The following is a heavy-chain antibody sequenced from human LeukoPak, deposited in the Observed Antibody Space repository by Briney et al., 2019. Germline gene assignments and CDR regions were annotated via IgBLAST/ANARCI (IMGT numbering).Heavy chain of an antibody. V-gene: IGHV5-51*01. CDR1: GSSFISYW. D-gene: IGHD6-13*01. CDR3: ARREAAGQVDY. Sequence: GASLQISCKGSGSSFISYWIGWVRQMPGKGLEWMGIIYPGDSESRYSPSFQGQVTISADKSINTAYLQWSSLKASDTAMYYCARREAAGQVDYWGQGTLVTVSS. CDR2: IYPGDSES. J-gene: IGHJ4*02.